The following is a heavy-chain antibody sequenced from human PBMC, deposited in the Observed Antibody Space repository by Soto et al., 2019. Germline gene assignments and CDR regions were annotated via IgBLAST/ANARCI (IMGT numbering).Heavy chain of an antibody. CDR1: GGTFSSYT. D-gene: IGHD3-22*01. CDR2: IIPILGIA. J-gene: IGHJ4*02. Sequence: QVQLVQSGAEVKKPGSSVKVSCKASGGTFSSYTISWVRQAPGQGLEWMGRIIPILGIANYAQKFQGRVTITVDKSTSTAYMELSSLRSEDTAVYYCAVGGGMIVVVTFDYWGQGTLVTVSS. V-gene: IGHV1-69*02. CDR3: AVGGGMIVVVTFDY.